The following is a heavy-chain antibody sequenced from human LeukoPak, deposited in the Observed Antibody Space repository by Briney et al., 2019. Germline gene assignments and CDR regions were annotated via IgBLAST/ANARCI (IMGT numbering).Heavy chain of an antibody. CDR1: RGSLNSGSCY. CDR2: IDDSGST. CDR3: ARRTARGIITHAFDI. J-gene: IGHJ3*02. V-gene: IGHV4-39*01. Sequence: TLSFTRIVSRGSLNSGSCYWGWVRQPPGEGLEWIGSIDDSGSTYYNPSLKSRVTISSDPSKNQFSLNLYSVTAADTAVYYCARRTARGIITHAFDIWGQGTKVTVSS. D-gene: IGHD3-16*02.